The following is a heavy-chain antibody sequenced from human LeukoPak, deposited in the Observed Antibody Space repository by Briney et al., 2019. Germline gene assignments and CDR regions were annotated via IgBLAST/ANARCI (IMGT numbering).Heavy chain of an antibody. CDR2: ISYVGST. D-gene: IGHD4-17*01. J-gene: IGHJ3*02. V-gene: IGHV4-59*11. Sequence: SETLSLTCAVYDDSFSSHYWTWIRQPPGKGLEWIGYISYVGSTNYNPSLKSRVTISIDTSKNQFSLKLSSVTAADTAVYYCARDLVTVTKGFDIWGQGTMVSVSS. CDR1: DDSFSSHY. CDR3: ARDLVTVTKGFDI.